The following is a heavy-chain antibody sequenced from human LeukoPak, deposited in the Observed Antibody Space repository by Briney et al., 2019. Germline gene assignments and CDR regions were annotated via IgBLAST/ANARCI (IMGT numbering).Heavy chain of an antibody. Sequence: GGSLRLSCAASGFTFSSYSMNWVRQAPGKGLEWVSSISSSSSYIYYADSVKGRLTISRDNAKNSLYLQMNSLRAEDTAVYYCARDPSSSLVAPYWGQGTLVTVSS. D-gene: IGHD6-6*01. J-gene: IGHJ4*02. CDR1: GFTFSSYS. V-gene: IGHV3-21*01. CDR2: ISSSSSYI. CDR3: ARDPSSSLVAPY.